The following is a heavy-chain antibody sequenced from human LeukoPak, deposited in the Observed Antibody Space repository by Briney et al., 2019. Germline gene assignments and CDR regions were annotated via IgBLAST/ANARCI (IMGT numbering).Heavy chain of an antibody. V-gene: IGHV4-28*01. J-gene: IGHJ4*02. D-gene: IGHD3-10*01. Sequence: PSDTLSLTCAVLGYSIRINYWWGWIRQPPGKGLEWIGYIYHSGSSYYNPSLKSRVTISVDTSKNQFSLKLSSVTAADTAVYYCASLLLWSGGDFDYWDQGTLVTVSS. CDR2: IYHSGSS. CDR3: ASLLLWSGGDFDY. CDR1: GYSIRINYW.